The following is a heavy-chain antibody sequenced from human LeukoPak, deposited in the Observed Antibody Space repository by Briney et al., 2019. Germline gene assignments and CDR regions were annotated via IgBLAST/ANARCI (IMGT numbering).Heavy chain of an antibody. Sequence: GGSLRLSCAASGFTVSSNYMSWVRQAPGKGLEWVSIIYSGGSTFYADSVKGRFTISRDNSKTTLYLQMNSLRAEDTAVYYCARGGSYLSAFDIWGQGTMVTVSS. CDR1: GFTVSSNY. J-gene: IGHJ3*02. CDR2: IYSGGST. D-gene: IGHD1-26*01. CDR3: ARGGSYLSAFDI. V-gene: IGHV3-53*01.